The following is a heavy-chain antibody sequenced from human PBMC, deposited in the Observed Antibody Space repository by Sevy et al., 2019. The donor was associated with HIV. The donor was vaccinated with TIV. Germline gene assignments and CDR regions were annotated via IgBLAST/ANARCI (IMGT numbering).Heavy chain of an antibody. D-gene: IGHD6-13*01. V-gene: IGHV3-23*01. CDR3: VKERVGYISSWYYFDY. Sequence: GGSLRLSCAVSGFTVNTYAMSWVRQAPGKGLEWVAVIKNSGGSTDYADSVRGRFSISRDNPKVYLEMNSLRVEDTAVYDCVKERVGYISSWYYFDYWGQGTLVTVSS. CDR2: IKNSGGST. J-gene: IGHJ4*02. CDR1: GFTVNTYA.